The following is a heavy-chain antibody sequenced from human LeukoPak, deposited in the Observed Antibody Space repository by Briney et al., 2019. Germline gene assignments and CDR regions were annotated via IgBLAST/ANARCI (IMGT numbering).Heavy chain of an antibody. V-gene: IGHV3-23*01. CDR1: GVTFSNYA. D-gene: IGHD1-7*01. CDR2: IGGGGGDI. J-gene: IGHJ4*02. CDR3: AIKLPGSFPFDQ. Sequence: GGSLRLSCAASGVTFSNYAMAWVRQAPGKGLEWVSSIGGGGGDISYADSVKGRLTISRDNSKNTLYLQMNSLRAEDTAVYYCAIKLPGSFPFDQWGQGTLVTVSS.